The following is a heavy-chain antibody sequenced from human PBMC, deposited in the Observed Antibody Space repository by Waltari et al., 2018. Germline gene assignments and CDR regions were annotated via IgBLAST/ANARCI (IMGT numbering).Heavy chain of an antibody. D-gene: IGHD4-4*01. CDR2: IDNDGRTA. Sequence: EVQVVESGGGVVQPVGSLVLSCEASGFNFSSYWMHWGRRAPGKGLVWVSRIDNDGRTAKYADSVRGRFTVSRDNARNTLYLQMNSLRAEDTAVYYCARDLLTPSVSYFGMDLWGQGTTVTVSS. CDR1: GFNFSSYW. CDR3: ARDLLTPSVSYFGMDL. J-gene: IGHJ6*02. V-gene: IGHV3-74*01.